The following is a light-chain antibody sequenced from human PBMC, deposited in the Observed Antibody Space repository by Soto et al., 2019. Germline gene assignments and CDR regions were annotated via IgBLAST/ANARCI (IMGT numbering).Light chain of an antibody. CDR1: QSVSSIS. V-gene: IGKV3-20*01. CDR2: GAS. J-gene: IGKJ1*01. Sequence: EIVLTQFPGVLSLSPGERATLSCRASQSVSSISLAWYQQKPGQAPRLPIYGASSRATGIPDRFSGSGSGTDFILTISRLEHEDFAVYYCQQYGSSLWTFGQGTKVDIK. CDR3: QQYGSSLWT.